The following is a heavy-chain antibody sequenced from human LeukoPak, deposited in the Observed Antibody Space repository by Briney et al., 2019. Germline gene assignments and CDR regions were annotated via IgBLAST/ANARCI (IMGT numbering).Heavy chain of an antibody. V-gene: IGHV3-48*03. CDR3: ARLRIQLWSPPHYYFDS. J-gene: IGHJ4*02. D-gene: IGHD5-18*01. CDR1: GFTFSSYE. CDR2: ISSSGSTI. Sequence: GGSLRLSCAASGFTFSSYEMNWVRQAPGKGLEWVSYISSSGSTIYYADSVKGRFTISRDNSKNTLYLQMNSLRAEDTAVYYCARLRIQLWSPPHYYFDSWGQGTLVTVSS.